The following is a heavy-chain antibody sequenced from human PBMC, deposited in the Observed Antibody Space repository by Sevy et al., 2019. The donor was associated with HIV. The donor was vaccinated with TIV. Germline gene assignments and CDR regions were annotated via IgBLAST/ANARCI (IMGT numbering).Heavy chain of an antibody. J-gene: IGHJ4*02. CDR1: GFTFSKYA. D-gene: IGHD6-19*01. Sequence: GGSLRLSCVASGFTFSKYAMNWVRQAPGKGLEWVSLISTTGDRTHYADSVKGRFTISRDDSKNMLYLQMNNLRAEDTAIYYCAKDLDSSASDDVGGYWGQGTLVTVSS. CDR3: AKDLDSSASDDVGGY. CDR2: ISTTGDRT. V-gene: IGHV3-23*01.